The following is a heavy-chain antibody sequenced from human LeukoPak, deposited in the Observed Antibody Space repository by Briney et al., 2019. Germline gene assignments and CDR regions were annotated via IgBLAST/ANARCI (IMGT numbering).Heavy chain of an antibody. J-gene: IGHJ5*02. CDR2: ISSSSSYI. V-gene: IGHV3-21*01. CDR3: ASDIVVVPAAMGGNWFDP. D-gene: IGHD2-2*01. CDR1: GFTFSSYS. Sequence: GGSLRLSCAASGFTFSSYSMNWVRQAPGKGLEWVSSISSSSSYIYYADSVKGRFTISRDNAKNSLYLQMNSLRAEDTAVYYCASDIVVVPAAMGGNWFDPWGQGTLVTVSS.